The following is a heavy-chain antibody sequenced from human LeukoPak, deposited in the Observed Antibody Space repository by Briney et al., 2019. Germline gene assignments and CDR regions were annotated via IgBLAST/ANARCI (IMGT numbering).Heavy chain of an antibody. J-gene: IGHJ3*02. CDR1: AFTISDYY. Sequence: PGRSLRLSCAASAFTISDYYMSWIRQAPGKGLEWISYISTSGTTIHYADSVKGRFTISRDSAKNSLYLQMNSLRAEDTAVYYCARDDDYGPRAFDIWGHGTMVTVSS. D-gene: IGHD3-16*01. CDR2: ISTSGTTI. CDR3: ARDDDYGPRAFDI. V-gene: IGHV3-11*01.